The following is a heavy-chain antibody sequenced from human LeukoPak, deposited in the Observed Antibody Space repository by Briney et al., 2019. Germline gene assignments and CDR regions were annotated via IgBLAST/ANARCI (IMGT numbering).Heavy chain of an antibody. CDR3: AIAPHIVGATGETDY. CDR2: IIPIFGTA. J-gene: IGHJ4*02. V-gene: IGHV1-69*13. Sequence: GASVKVSCKASGGTFSSYAISWVRQAPGQGLEWMGGIIPIFGTANYAQKFQGRVTITADESTGTAYMELSSLRSEDTAVYYCAIAPHIVGATGETDYWGQGTLVTVSS. CDR1: GGTFSSYA. D-gene: IGHD1-26*01.